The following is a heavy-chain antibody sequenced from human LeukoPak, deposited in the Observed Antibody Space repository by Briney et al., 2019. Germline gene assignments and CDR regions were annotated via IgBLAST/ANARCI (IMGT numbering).Heavy chain of an antibody. V-gene: IGHV3-73*01. CDR2: IRNKANSYAT. J-gene: IGHJ5*02. CDR1: GFTFSGSA. CDR3: TRYSSSDNWFDP. D-gene: IGHD6-6*01. Sequence: GGSLKLSCAASGFTFSGSAMHWVRQASGKGLEWVGRIRNKANSYATAYTASVKGRFTISRDDSKNTAYLQMNSLKTEDTAVYYCTRYSSSDNWFDPGAREPWSPSPQ.